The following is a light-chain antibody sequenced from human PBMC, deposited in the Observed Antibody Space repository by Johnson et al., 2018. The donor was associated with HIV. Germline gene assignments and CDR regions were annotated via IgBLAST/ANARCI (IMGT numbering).Light chain of an antibody. CDR3: GAWHSSLSGGLYL. V-gene: IGLV1-51*02. CDR2: ENN. CDR1: SSNIGNNY. J-gene: IGLJ1*01. Sequence: QSVLTQPPSVSAAPGQKVTISCSGSSSNIGNNYVSWYQQFPGTAPKLLIYENNKRPSGIPDRFSGSKSGTSATLGITGLQTGDEADYYCGAWHSSLSGGLYLFGTGTKVTVL.